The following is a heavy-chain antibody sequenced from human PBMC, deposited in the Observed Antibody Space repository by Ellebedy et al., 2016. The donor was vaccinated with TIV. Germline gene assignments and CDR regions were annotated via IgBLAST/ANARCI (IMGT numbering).Heavy chain of an antibody. J-gene: IGHJ4*02. Sequence: GGSLRLXXAASGFTFDSSGMTWIRQAPGKGLEWVSYISSGATTIYYADSVKGRFTISRDNAKKSLYLQMNSLRAEDTAVYYCAREVDSSSSYFDFWGQGTLVTVSS. CDR1: GFTFDSSG. D-gene: IGHD6-6*01. V-gene: IGHV3-11*01. CDR2: ISSGATTI. CDR3: AREVDSSSSYFDF.